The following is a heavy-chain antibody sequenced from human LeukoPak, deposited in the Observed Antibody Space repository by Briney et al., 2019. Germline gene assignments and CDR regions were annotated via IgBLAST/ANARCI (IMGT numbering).Heavy chain of an antibody. V-gene: IGHV1-2*02. Sequence: PSVKVSCKASGYTFTGYYMHWVRQAPGQGLEWMGWINPNSGGTNYAQKFQGRVTMTRDTSISTAYMELSRLRSDDTAVYYCARAPIILEWSKLNWFDPWGQGTLVTVSS. CDR3: ARAPIILEWSKLNWFDP. J-gene: IGHJ5*02. CDR1: GYTFTGYY. CDR2: INPNSGGT. D-gene: IGHD3-3*01.